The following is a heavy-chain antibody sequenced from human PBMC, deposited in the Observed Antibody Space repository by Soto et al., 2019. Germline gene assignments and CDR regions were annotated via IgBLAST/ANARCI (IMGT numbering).Heavy chain of an antibody. CDR1: GNSFVTYA. V-gene: IGHV1-3*01. D-gene: IGHD3-10*01. CDR3: ARVPPWGDSGSFYIQHYDS. Sequence: ASVKVSCKSSGNSFVTYAIHWVRQAPGQRLQWMGWINVGSGNTKYAQDFQGRVTFTRDTAATTAFMELSSLRSEDAAVYYCARVPPWGDSGSFYIQHYDSWGQGTLVTVSS. J-gene: IGHJ4*02. CDR2: INVGSGNT.